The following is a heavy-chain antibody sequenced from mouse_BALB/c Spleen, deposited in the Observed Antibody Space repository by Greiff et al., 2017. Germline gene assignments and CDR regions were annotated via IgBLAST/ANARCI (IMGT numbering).Heavy chain of an antibody. D-gene: IGHD3-1*01. CDR2: IYPYNGGT. CDR1: GYTFTDYN. Sequence: EVQLQQSGPELVKPGASVTISCKASGYTFTDYNMHWVKQSHGKSLEWIGYIYPYNGGTGYNQKFKSKATLTVDNSSSTAYMVLRSLTSEDSAVYYCARWGSSGAFAYWGQGTLVTVSA. CDR3: ARWGSSGAFAY. J-gene: IGHJ3*01. V-gene: IGHV1S29*02.